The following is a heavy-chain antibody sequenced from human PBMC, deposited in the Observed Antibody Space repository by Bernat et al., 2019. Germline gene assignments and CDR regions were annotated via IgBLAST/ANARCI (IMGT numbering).Heavy chain of an antibody. CDR1: GFTFSSHA. J-gene: IGHJ4*02. CDR2: ISGSGSST. CDR3: AKCPIRPTEFDY. V-gene: IGHV3-23*01. Sequence: EVQLLESGGGLVQPGGSLRLSCAASGFTFSSHAMSWVRQAPGKGLEWVSAISGSGSSTSYADSVKGRFTISRDSSKNPLYLQMNRLRAEETAVYYCAKCPIRPTEFDYWGQGTLVTVSS.